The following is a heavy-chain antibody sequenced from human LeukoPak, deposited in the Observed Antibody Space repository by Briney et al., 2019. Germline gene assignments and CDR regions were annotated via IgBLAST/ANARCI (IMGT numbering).Heavy chain of an antibody. CDR1: GFTFSSYA. CDR3: ARDCPGYGDCNFDY. D-gene: IGHD4-17*01. V-gene: IGHV3-23*01. Sequence: GGSLRLSCAASGFTFSSYAMSWVRQAPGKGLEWVSAISGSGGSTYYADSVKGRFTISRDNAKNSLYLQMNSLRDEDTAVYYCARDCPGYGDCNFDYWGQGTLVTVSS. CDR2: ISGSGGST. J-gene: IGHJ4*02.